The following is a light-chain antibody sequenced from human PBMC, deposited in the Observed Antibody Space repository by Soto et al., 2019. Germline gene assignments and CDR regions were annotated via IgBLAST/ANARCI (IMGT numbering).Light chain of an antibody. V-gene: IGKV3-15*01. J-gene: IGKJ5*01. CDR2: GAS. Sequence: ETVMTQSPATLSVSPGERATLSCRASQSVSSNLAWYQQKPGQAPRLLIYGASTRATGIPARFSGSGSGTEFTLTISSLQSEDLAVYYCQKYNNWPPITFGQGTRLEIK. CDR3: QKYNNWPPIT. CDR1: QSVSSN.